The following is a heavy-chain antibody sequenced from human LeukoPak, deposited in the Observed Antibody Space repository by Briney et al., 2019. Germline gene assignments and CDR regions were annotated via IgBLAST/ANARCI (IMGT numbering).Heavy chain of an antibody. Sequence: PGGSLRLSCTASGLTFGNFAMSWVRPPPGRGPEWVSALISSAISTYHADSAKGRFTISRDTSNNTLCLQMNSLRGEDTAVYYCAQDRAVTTCFDPWGQRTLVTVSS. J-gene: IGHJ5*02. CDR3: AQDRAVTTCFDP. D-gene: IGHD2-15*01. V-gene: IGHV3-23*01. CDR2: LISSAIST. CDR1: GLTFGNFA.